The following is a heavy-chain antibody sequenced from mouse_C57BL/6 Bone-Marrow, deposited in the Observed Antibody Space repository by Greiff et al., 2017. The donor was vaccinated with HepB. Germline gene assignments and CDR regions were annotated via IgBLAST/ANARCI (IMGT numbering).Heavy chain of an antibody. CDR2: ISNGGGST. CDR3: ARHENGRFAY. D-gene: IGHD4-1*01. V-gene: IGHV5-12*01. Sequence: EVMLVESGGGLVQPGGSLKLSCAASGFTFSDYYMYWVRQTPEKRLEWVAYISNGGGSTYYPDTVKGRFTISRDNAKNTLYLQMSRLKSEDSAMYNCARHENGRFAYWGQGTLVTVTA. CDR1: GFTFSDYY. J-gene: IGHJ3*01.